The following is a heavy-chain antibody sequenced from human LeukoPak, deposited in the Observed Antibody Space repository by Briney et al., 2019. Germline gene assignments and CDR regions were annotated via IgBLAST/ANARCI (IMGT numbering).Heavy chain of an antibody. D-gene: IGHD3-22*01. CDR1: GYTFTGYY. Sequence: ASVKVSCKASGYTFTGYYMHWVRQAPGQGLAWMGWINPNSGGTNYAQKLQGRVTMTRYTSISTAYMELSRLRSVDTAVYYWAICITYYYDSSGYPLNWFDPWGQGTLVTVSS. J-gene: IGHJ5*02. V-gene: IGHV1-2*02. CDR3: AICITYYYDSSGYPLNWFDP. CDR2: INPNSGGT.